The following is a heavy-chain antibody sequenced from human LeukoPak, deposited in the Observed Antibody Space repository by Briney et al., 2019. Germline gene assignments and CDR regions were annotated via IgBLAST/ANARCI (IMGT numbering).Heavy chain of an antibody. CDR2: ISDIGGST. Sequence: GGSLRLSCAASGFTFSSYAMSWVRQAPGKGLEWVSGISDIGGSTYYADSVKGRFTLSRDNSKNTLYVQINSLRAEDTAVYYCAKPGATSYYGMDVWGQGTTVTVSS. V-gene: IGHV3-23*01. D-gene: IGHD1-26*01. CDR3: AKPGATSYYGMDV. CDR1: GFTFSSYA. J-gene: IGHJ6*02.